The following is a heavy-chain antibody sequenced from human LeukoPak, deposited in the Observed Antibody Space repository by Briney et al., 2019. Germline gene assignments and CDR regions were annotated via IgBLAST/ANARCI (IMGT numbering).Heavy chain of an antibody. V-gene: IGHV4-34*01. CDR1: GGSFSGYY. CDR3: ARVLTAVAGEQGDY. Sequence: SETLSLTCAVYGGSFSGYYWSWIRQPPGKGLEWIGSIYYSGSTYYNPSLKSRVTISVDTSKNQFSLKLSSVTAADTAVYYCARVLTAVAGEQGDYWGQGTLVTVSS. J-gene: IGHJ4*02. CDR2: IYYSGST. D-gene: IGHD6-19*01.